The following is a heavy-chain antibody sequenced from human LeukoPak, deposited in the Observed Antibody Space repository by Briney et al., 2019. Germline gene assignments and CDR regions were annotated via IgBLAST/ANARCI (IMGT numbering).Heavy chain of an antibody. D-gene: IGHD3-16*02. CDR1: GYSISSGQY. CDR2: IYHSGSN. CDR3: AGYDYVWGSYRRDY. J-gene: IGHJ4*02. V-gene: IGHV4-38-2*01. Sequence: SETLSLTCVVSGYSISSGQYWGWIRPPPGKGLEWIGRIYHSGSNYYNPSLKRRVNISGETAKNKFSLKLSSVTAADTAVYYCAGYDYVWGSYRRDYWGQGTLVTVSS.